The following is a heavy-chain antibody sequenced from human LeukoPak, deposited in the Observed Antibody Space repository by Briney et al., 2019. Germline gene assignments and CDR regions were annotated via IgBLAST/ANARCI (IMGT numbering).Heavy chain of an antibody. CDR3: AKDLGRYLNNFLDY. J-gene: IGHJ4*01. CDR1: GFAFNKYA. CDR2: ISGSGGGT. V-gene: IGHV3-23*01. D-gene: IGHD1-26*01. Sequence: GGSLRLSCAASGFAFNKYAMSWVRQAPEKGLEWVSTISGSGGGTYYADSVKGRFTISRDDSKNTLYLQLNSLRAEDTAIYYCAKDLGRYLNNFLDYWGHGALVTVSS.